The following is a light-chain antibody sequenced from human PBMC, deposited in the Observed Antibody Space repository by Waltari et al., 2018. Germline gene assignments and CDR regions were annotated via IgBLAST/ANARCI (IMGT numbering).Light chain of an antibody. Sequence: DIQLTQSPSFLSASVGDRVTITCRASQVISSYLAWYQQKPGKAPKVLIYAASTLQSGVPSRFSGSASGTEFTLTITSLQPEDFATYYCQKLSSYPLTFGGGTKVEIK. CDR2: AAS. V-gene: IGKV1-9*01. CDR1: QVISSY. J-gene: IGKJ4*01. CDR3: QKLSSYPLT.